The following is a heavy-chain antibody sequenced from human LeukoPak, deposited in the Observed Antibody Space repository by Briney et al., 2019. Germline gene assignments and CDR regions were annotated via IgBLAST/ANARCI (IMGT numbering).Heavy chain of an antibody. Sequence: GGSLRLSCAASGFTFSYYNMNWVRQAPGKGLEWASSISSSSSHIYYADSVKGRFTISRDNAKNSLYLQMSSLRVEDTAVYYCARSLNGATILDYWGQGSLVTVSS. V-gene: IGHV3-21*06. CDR2: ISSSSSHI. CDR3: ARSLNGATILDY. J-gene: IGHJ4*02. CDR1: GFTFSYYN. D-gene: IGHD5-12*01.